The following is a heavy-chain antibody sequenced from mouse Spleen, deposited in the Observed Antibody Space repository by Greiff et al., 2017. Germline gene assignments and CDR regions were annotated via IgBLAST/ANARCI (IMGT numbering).Heavy chain of an antibody. CDR1: GFSLTSYG. CDR2: IWSGGST. D-gene: IGHD4-1*01. V-gene: IGHV2-2*01. Sequence: VKLMESGPGLVQPSQSLSITCTVSGFSLTSYGVHWVRQSPGKGLEWLGVIWSGGSTDYNAAFISRLSISKDNSKSQVFFKMNSLQADDTAIYYCARNRDNWGYYFDYWGQGTTLTVSS. J-gene: IGHJ2*01. CDR3: ARNRDNWGYYFDY.